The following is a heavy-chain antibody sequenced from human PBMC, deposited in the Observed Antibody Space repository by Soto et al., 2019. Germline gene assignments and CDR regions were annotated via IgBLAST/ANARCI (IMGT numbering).Heavy chain of an antibody. CDR1: GYAFTSYG. D-gene: IGHD3-10*01. Sequence: QVQLVQSGPEVKNPGASVRVSCVASGYAFTSYGVNWVRQAPGQGLEWMGWIAPHSGRTTYLPKCQGRVTMTADVSTNTAYIELRSIKSDDTGIYFCARAATGSSHSASCGQGTVVTVSS. CDR3: ARAATGSSHSAS. CDR2: IAPHSGRT. J-gene: IGHJ5*02. V-gene: IGHV1-18*04.